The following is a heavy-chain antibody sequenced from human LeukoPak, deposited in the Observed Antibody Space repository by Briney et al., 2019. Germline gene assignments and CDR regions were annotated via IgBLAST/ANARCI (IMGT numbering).Heavy chain of an antibody. J-gene: IGHJ6*02. CDR2: IIPILGIA. V-gene: IGHV1-69*04. D-gene: IGHD5-12*01. Sequence: SVNVSCKASGGTFSSYTISWVRQAPGHGLEWMGRIIPILGIANYAQKFQGRVTITADKSTSTAYMELSSLRSEDTAVYYCARDRTDSGYDYYYYYGMDVWGQGTTVTVSS. CDR1: GGTFSSYT. CDR3: ARDRTDSGYDYYYYYGMDV.